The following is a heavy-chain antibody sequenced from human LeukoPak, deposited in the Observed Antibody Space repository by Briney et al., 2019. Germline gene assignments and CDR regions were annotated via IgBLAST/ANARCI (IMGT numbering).Heavy chain of an antibody. CDR3: AREKVGAIDY. Sequence: GALRLSCAASGFTFSDYVIHWVRQAPGRGLEWVAVISNDGRRTYYADSLKGRFTISRDNSKNTVYLQVSSLRAEDTAVYYCAREKVGAIDYRGQGTLVTVS. V-gene: IGHV3-30*04. CDR2: ISNDGRRT. CDR1: GFTFSDYV. J-gene: IGHJ4*02. D-gene: IGHD1-26*01.